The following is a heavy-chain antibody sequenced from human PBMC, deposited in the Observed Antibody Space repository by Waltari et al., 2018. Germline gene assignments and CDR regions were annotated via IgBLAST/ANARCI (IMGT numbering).Heavy chain of an antibody. J-gene: IGHJ4*02. Sequence: QLQLQESGPGLVTPSETLSLTCTVSGGSISSSRYYWGWIRQPPGKGLEWIGSIYYSGSTYYNPSLKSRVTISVDTSKNQFSLKLSSVTAADTAVYYCARRGYSYGLLFDYWGQGTLVTVSS. D-gene: IGHD5-18*01. V-gene: IGHV4-39*01. CDR1: GGSISSSRYY. CDR2: IYYSGST. CDR3: ARRGYSYGLLFDY.